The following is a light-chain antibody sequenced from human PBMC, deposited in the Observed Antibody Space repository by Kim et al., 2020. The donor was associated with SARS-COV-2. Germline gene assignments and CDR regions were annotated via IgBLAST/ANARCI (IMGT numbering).Light chain of an antibody. CDR3: QSYDSSLSGSV. V-gene: IGLV1-40*01. J-gene: IGLJ7*01. CDR1: SSNIGAGYD. Sequence: QRVTISCTGSSSNIGAGYDVHWYQQLPGTARKLLIYGNSNRPSGVPDRFSGSKSGTSASLAITGLQAEDEADYYCQSYDSSLSGSVFGGGTQLTVL. CDR2: GNS.